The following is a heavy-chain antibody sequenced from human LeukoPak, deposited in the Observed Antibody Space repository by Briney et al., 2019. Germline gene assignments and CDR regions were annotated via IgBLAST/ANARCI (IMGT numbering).Heavy chain of an antibody. J-gene: IGHJ3*02. V-gene: IGHV3-48*01. CDR1: GFTFSSYS. CDR3: ARLDYYDSRGAFDI. D-gene: IGHD3-22*01. CDR2: ISSSSTTI. Sequence: PGESLRLSCAASGFTFSSYSMNWVRQAPGKGLEWVSYISSSSTTIYYADSVKGRFTISRDNVKNSLYLQMNSLRAEDTAVYYCARLDYYDSRGAFDIWGQGTMVTVSS.